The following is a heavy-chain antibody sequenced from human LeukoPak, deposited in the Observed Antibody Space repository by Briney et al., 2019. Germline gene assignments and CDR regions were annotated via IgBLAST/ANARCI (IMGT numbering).Heavy chain of an antibody. Sequence: SETLSLTCTVSGGSVSSGDYYWSWIRQPPGKGLEWIGYIYYSGSTYYNPSLKSRVTISVDASKNQFSLKLSSVTAADTAVYYCAREPRGRDYDFWSGYDPPDYYYYMDVWGKGTTVTVSS. CDR1: GGSVSSGDYY. V-gene: IGHV4-30-4*08. D-gene: IGHD3-3*01. J-gene: IGHJ6*03. CDR2: IYYSGST. CDR3: AREPRGRDYDFWSGYDPPDYYYYMDV.